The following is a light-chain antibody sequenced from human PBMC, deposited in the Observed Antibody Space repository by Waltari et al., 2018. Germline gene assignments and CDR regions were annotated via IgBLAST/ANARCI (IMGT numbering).Light chain of an antibody. CDR2: DVN. V-gene: IGLV2-14*01. CDR1: SSSVGGYNY. Sequence: QSALTQPASVSGSPGPSITISCTVTSSSVGGYNYVFWYQQHPGKAPKLLIYDVNKRPSGVSNRFSGSKSGNTASLTISGLQAEDEADFYCSSYTSTSTLVFGGGTKLTVL. CDR3: SSYTSTSTLV. J-gene: IGLJ3*02.